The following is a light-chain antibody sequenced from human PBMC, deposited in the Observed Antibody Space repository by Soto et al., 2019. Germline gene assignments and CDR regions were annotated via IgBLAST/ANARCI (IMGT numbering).Light chain of an antibody. V-gene: IGKV3D-20*02. J-gene: IGKJ1*01. CDR2: DAS. CDR3: QQRLNWPPG. CDR1: QTVRNNY. Sequence: EFVLTQSPGTLSLSPGERATLSCRASQTVRNNYLAWYQQKPGQAPRLLIYDASSRATGIPDRFSGSRSGTDFTLTISDLEPADFGLYYCQQRLNWPPGFGQGTKVDIK.